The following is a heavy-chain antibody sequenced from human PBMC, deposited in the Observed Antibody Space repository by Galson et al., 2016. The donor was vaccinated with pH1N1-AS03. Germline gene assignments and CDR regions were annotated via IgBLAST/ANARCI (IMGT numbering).Heavy chain of an antibody. V-gene: IGHV5-51*01. D-gene: IGHD2-15*01. CDR3: AKRYGYYFDY. J-gene: IGHJ4*02. CDR1: GSIFTSFW. CDR2: IYPDDSDT. Sequence: QSGAEVKKPGDSLTISCQASGSIFTSFWIGWVRQMPGKGLEWMGIIYPDDSDTRYSPSFQGQVTISADKSITTAYLQWTSLKASDTAIYYCAKRYGYYFDYRGQGTPGTVSS.